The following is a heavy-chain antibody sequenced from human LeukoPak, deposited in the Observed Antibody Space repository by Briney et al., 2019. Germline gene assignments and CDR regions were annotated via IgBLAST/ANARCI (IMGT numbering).Heavy chain of an antibody. D-gene: IGHD3-16*01. V-gene: IGHV3-23*01. CDR1: GFTFSSYA. CDR3: ARVMSASVWRSYGSYYYYYYMDI. Sequence: GGSLRLSCAASGFTFSSYAMSCVRQPPWKGLEWVSAISGIGGSTYYADCVKGRYNISRDNSKNTSYLQMNSLRAEDTAIYYCARVMSASVWRSYGSYYYYYYMDIWRKGTTVTVSS. J-gene: IGHJ6*03. CDR2: ISGIGGST.